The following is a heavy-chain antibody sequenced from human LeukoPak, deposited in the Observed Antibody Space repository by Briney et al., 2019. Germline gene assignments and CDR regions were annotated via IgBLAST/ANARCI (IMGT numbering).Heavy chain of an antibody. J-gene: IGHJ5*02. D-gene: IGHD5-12*01. Sequence: KPSETLSLTCNVSGGSISDYYWHWIRQPAGKGLEWIGFMYSSGSPYYNPSLRSRVTLSVDTSKHQFFLKLKSVTAADTAVYYCARDMVAMRPNKWFDPWGQGVLVTVSS. CDR1: GGSISDYY. V-gene: IGHV4-4*07. CDR2: MYSSGSP. CDR3: ARDMVAMRPNKWFDP.